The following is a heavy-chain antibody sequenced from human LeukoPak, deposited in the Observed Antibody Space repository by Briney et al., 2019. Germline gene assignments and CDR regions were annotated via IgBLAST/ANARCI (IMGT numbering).Heavy chain of an antibody. CDR3: ATSFGATRGY. V-gene: IGHV3-21*06. Sequence: PGGSLRLSCAASGFSFSSYNMYWVRQAPGQGLEWVSSITTTGGSIYYADSVRGGFTISRDNAKNSLFLQMNTLRIEDTAVYYCATSFGATRGYWGQGTLVTVSS. J-gene: IGHJ4*02. CDR1: GFSFSSYN. D-gene: IGHD3-10*01. CDR2: ITTTGGSI.